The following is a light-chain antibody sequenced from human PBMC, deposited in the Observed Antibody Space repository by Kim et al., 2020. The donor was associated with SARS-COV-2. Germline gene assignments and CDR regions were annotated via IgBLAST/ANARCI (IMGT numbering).Light chain of an antibody. J-gene: IGLJ2*01. V-gene: IGLV3-19*01. Sequence: SSELTQAPVVSVALGQTVRITCQGDSLRSYYATWYQQKPGQAPLLVIYGKNNRPSGIPDRFSGSSSGSTASLTITGAQAEDEADYYCNSRDNSDNHVLFGGGTQLTVL. CDR1: SLRSYY. CDR3: NSRDNSDNHVL. CDR2: GKN.